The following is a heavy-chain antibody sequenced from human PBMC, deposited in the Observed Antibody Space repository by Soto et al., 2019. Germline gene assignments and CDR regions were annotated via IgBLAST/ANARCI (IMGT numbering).Heavy chain of an antibody. CDR2: ISYDGSNK. V-gene: IGHV3-30-3*01. CDR3: ARESSVYGDYGAADLLYFDY. J-gene: IGHJ4*02. D-gene: IGHD4-17*01. CDR1: GFTFSSYA. Sequence: QVQLVESGGGVVQPGRSLRLSCAASGFTFSSYAMHWVRQAPGKGLEWVAVISYDGSNKYYADSVKGRFTISRDNSKNTLYLQMNSLRAEDTAVYYCARESSVYGDYGAADLLYFDYWGQGTLVTVSS.